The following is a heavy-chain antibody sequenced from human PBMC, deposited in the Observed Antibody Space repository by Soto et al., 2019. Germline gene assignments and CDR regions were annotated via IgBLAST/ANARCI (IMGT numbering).Heavy chain of an antibody. CDR3: ARKKQWRMPIYYHGMDV. Sequence: SETLSLTCAVYGGSFSGYYWSWIRQPPGKGLEWIGEINHSGSTNYNPSLKSRVTISVDTSKNQFSLKLSSVTAADTAVYYCARKKQWRMPIYYHGMDVWGQGTTVTVSS. CDR1: GGSFSGYY. V-gene: IGHV4-34*01. CDR2: INHSGST. D-gene: IGHD6-19*01. J-gene: IGHJ6*02.